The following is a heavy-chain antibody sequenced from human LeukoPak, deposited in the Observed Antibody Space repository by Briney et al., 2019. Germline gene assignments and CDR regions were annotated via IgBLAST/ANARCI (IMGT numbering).Heavy chain of an antibody. CDR1: GGTFSSYA. Sequence: SVKVSCKASGGTFSSYAISWVRQAPGQGLEWMGRIIPILGIANYAQKFQGRVTITADKSTSTAYMELSSLRSEDTAVYYCARSPRDYYDSSGYYYSIYFDYWGQGTLVTVSS. J-gene: IGHJ4*02. D-gene: IGHD3-22*01. CDR3: ARSPRDYYDSSGYYYSIYFDY. CDR2: IIPILGIA. V-gene: IGHV1-69*04.